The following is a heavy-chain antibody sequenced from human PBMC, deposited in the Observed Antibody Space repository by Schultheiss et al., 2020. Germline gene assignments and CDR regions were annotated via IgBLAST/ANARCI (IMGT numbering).Heavy chain of an antibody. V-gene: IGHV4-59*08. CDR3: ARIPIDRYYYHYYMDV. CDR1: GGSITSYY. J-gene: IGHJ6*03. CDR2: IYYSGST. Sequence: SETLSLTCTVSGGSITSYYWSWIRQPPGKGLEWIGYIYYSGSTYYNPSLKSRVTISVDTSRNHFSLKLSSVTAADTAVYYCARIPIDRYYYHYYMDVWGKGTTVTVSS. D-gene: IGHD2-21*01.